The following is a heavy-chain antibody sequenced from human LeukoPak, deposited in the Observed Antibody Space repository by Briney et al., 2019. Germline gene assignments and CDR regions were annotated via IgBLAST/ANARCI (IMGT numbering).Heavy chain of an antibody. V-gene: IGHV1-69*04. Sequence: SVKVSCKASGGTFSSYVISWVRQAPGQGLEWMGRIIPILGIANYAQKFQGRVTITADKSTSTAYMELSSLRSEDTAVYYCARLDDYGFFDYWGQGTLVTVSS. J-gene: IGHJ4*02. D-gene: IGHD4-17*01. CDR3: ARLDDYGFFDY. CDR1: GGTFSSYV. CDR2: IIPILGIA.